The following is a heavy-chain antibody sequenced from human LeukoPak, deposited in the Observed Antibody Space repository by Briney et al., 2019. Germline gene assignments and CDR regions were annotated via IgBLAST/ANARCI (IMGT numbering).Heavy chain of an antibody. J-gene: IGHJ5*02. V-gene: IGHV4-59*08. CDR1: GGSISSYY. CDR2: IYYSGST. D-gene: IGHD5-24*01. CDR3: ARHTAEKYNWFDR. Sequence: SETPSLTCTVSGGSISSYYWSWIRQPPGKGLEWIGYIYYSGSTNYNPSLKSRVTISVDTSKNQFSLKLSSVTAADTAVYYCARHTAEKYNWFDRWGQGTLVTVSS.